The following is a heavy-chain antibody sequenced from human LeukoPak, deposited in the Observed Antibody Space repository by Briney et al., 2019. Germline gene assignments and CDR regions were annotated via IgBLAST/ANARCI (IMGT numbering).Heavy chain of an antibody. CDR1: GGSISSYY. Sequence: SETLSLTCTVSGGSISSYYWSWIRQPPGKGLEWIGYIYYSGSTNYNPSLKSRVTISVDTSKNQFSLKLSSVTATDTAVDYCASLPVGAAAGSRPFDYWGQGTLVTVSS. CDR3: ASLPVGAAAGSRPFDY. D-gene: IGHD6-13*01. J-gene: IGHJ4*02. V-gene: IGHV4-59*08. CDR2: IYYSGST.